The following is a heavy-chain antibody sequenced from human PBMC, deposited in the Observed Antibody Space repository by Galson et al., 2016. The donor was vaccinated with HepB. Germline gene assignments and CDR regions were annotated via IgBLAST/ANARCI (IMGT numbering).Heavy chain of an antibody. J-gene: IGHJ4*02. Sequence: PALVTPPQTLTLTCTVSGFSLSSSGMRVGWIRQPPGKALEWLARIDWDDVKFYSTSLKTRLTISKDTSKNQVVLTMTNMDPVDTATYYCARIGGGCHFDSWGQGTLVTVSS. CDR2: IDWDDVK. CDR3: ARIGGGCHFDS. V-gene: IGHV2-70*04. CDR1: GFSLSSSGMR. D-gene: IGHD3-16*01.